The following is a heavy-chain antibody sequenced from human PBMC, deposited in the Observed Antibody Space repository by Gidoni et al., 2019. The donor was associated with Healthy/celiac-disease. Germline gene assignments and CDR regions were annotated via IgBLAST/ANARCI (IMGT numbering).Heavy chain of an antibody. Sequence: EVQLVEAGGGLVKSGGSLRLSCSASGFPFSSYSRNWVRQAPGKGLEWVSSISSSSSYIYYADSVKGRFTISRDNAKNSLYLQMNSLRAEDTAVYYCARDVPNSTMVRGGGYWGQGTLVTVSS. CDR3: ARDVPNSTMVRGGGY. CDR1: GFPFSSYS. D-gene: IGHD3-10*01. V-gene: IGHV3-21*01. J-gene: IGHJ4*02. CDR2: ISSSSSYI.